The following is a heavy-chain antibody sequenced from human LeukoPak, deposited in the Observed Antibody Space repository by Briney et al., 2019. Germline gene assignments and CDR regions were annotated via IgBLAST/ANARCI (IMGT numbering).Heavy chain of an antibody. J-gene: IGHJ6*02. CDR3: ARGYWAHGMNV. Sequence: SQTLSLTCAICGDSVSSDTTAWNWIRQSPSRGHEWLGSAYYTSKWITNYAVSVRSRITVDPNTSNNQFSLQLNSVTPEDTAVYYCARGYWAHGMNVWGPGITVTVSS. V-gene: IGHV6-1*01. CDR1: GDSVSSDTTA. CDR2: AYYTSKWIT. D-gene: IGHD6-13*01.